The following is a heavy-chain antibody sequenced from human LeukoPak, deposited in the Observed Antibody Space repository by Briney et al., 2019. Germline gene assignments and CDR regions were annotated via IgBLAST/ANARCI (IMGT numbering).Heavy chain of an antibody. CDR3: ARRAYYDTSGYSPASGYFDL. J-gene: IGHJ2*01. D-gene: IGHD3-22*01. V-gene: IGHV4-4*08. CDR1: GGSIFGHY. CDR2: IYSNGIT. Sequence: SETLSLTCTVSGGSIFGHYFNWIRQAPGKGLEWIGYIYSNGITSYNPSLRNRGTMSIATSRSQFSLRPTSVTAADTAIYYCARRAYYDTSGYSPASGYFDLWGRGTLVTVSS.